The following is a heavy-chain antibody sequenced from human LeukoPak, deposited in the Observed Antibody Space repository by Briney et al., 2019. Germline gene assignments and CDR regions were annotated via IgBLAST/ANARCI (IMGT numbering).Heavy chain of an antibody. CDR3: AKAYYYDSSGYPDASDI. Sequence: GGSLRLSCAASGFTFSNYGMHWVRQAPGKGLEWVAFIRYDGSKKYYADSVKGRFTISRDNSKNTLYLQMNSLRAEDTAVYYCAKAYYYDSSGYPDASDIWGQGTMVTVSS. J-gene: IGHJ3*02. CDR2: IRYDGSKK. CDR1: GFTFSNYG. D-gene: IGHD3-22*01. V-gene: IGHV3-30*02.